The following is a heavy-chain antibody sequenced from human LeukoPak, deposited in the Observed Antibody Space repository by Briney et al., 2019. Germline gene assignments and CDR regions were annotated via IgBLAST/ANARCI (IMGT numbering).Heavy chain of an antibody. D-gene: IGHD2-2*02. CDR3: ARGRRCSSTSCYTFPPYWYFDL. CDR2: INHSGST. J-gene: IGHJ2*01. CDR1: GGSFSGYY. Sequence: SETLSLTCAVYGGSFSGYYWSSIRQPPGKGLEWIGEINHSGSTNYNPSLKSRVTISVDTSKNQFSLKLSSETAADTAVYYCARGRRCSSTSCYTFPPYWYFDLWVRGTLVTVSS. V-gene: IGHV4-34*01.